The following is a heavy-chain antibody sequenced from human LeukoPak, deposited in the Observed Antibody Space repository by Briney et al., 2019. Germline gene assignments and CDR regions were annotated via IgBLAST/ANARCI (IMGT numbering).Heavy chain of an antibody. D-gene: IGHD1-14*01. CDR3: ARDTGYYMDV. Sequence: GGSLRLSCAASGFTFSSYSMNWVRQAPGKGLEWVSYISSSSSTIYYADSVKGRFTISRDNAKNSLYLQMNSLRPEDTALYYCARDTGYYMDVWGKGTTVTISS. CDR2: ISSSSSTI. CDR1: GFTFSSYS. J-gene: IGHJ6*03. V-gene: IGHV3-48*04.